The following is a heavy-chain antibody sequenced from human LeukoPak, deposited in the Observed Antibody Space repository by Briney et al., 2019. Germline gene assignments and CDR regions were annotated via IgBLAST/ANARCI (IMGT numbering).Heavy chain of an antibody. CDR3: ARANSATIPGVDP. J-gene: IGHJ5*02. D-gene: IGHD1-26*01. Sequence: GGSLRLSCVASRFTFSRSAMSWVRQAPGKGLEWVSSISGTADTTYYADSVKGRFTISRDNSKNTLYLQMNSLTAEDTAVYYCARANSATIPGVDPWGQGTLVTVSS. V-gene: IGHV3-23*01. CDR2: ISGTADTT. CDR1: RFTFSRSA.